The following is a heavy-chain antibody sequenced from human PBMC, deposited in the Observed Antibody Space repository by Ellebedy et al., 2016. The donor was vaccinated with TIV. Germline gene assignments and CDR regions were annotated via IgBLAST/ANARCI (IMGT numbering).Heavy chain of an antibody. CDR3: AGRGSSSVDYYMDV. Sequence: GESLKISXAASGFTFSSYAMGWVRQAPGKGLEWVSAISGSGGSTYYADSVKGRFTISRDNSKNTLYLQMNSLRAEDTAVYYCAGRGSSSVDYYMDVWGKGTTVTVSS. CDR2: ISGSGGST. J-gene: IGHJ6*03. CDR1: GFTFSSYA. D-gene: IGHD6-6*01. V-gene: IGHV3-23*01.